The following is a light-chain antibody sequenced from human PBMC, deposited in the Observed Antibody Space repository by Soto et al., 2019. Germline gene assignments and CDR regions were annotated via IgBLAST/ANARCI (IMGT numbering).Light chain of an antibody. CDR2: GAT. V-gene: IGKV1-39*01. CDR3: QQTYNTPLT. J-gene: IGKJ4*01. CDR1: QTITTY. Sequence: DIQMTQSPSSLSASVGDRVTITCWASQTITTYLNWYQQRPGKAPKLLIFGATALQGGVPSRFSGSGSGTDFTLTISSLQPEDFATYHCQQTYNTPLTFGGGTKVEIK.